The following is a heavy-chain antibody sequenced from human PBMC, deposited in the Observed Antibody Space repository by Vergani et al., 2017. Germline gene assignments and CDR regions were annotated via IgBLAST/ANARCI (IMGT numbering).Heavy chain of an antibody. CDR2: ISGSGGST. V-gene: IGHV3-23*01. Sequence: EVQLLESGGGLVQPGGSLRLSCAASGVTFSSYAMSWVRQAPGKGREWVSAISGSGGSTYYADSVKGRFTISRDNSKNTLYLQMNSLRAEDTAVYYCAKAFLSRFIVGATTIDYWGQGTLVTVSS. J-gene: IGHJ4*02. CDR3: AKAFLSRFIVGATTIDY. D-gene: IGHD1-26*01. CDR1: GVTFSSYA.